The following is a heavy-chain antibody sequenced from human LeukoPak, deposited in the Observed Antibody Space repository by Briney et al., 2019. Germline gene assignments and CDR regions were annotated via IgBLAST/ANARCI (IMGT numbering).Heavy chain of an antibody. CDR3: ARGTASDY. J-gene: IGHJ4*02. Sequence: GGSLRLSCAASGFIFSSYWMSWVRQAPGKGLEWVANIKQDGSEKYYVDSVKGRFTISRDNAKNSLYLQMNSLRAEDTAVYYCARGTASDYWGQGTLVTVSS. CDR1: GFIFSSYW. CDR2: IKQDGSEK. V-gene: IGHV3-7*01. D-gene: IGHD2-2*01.